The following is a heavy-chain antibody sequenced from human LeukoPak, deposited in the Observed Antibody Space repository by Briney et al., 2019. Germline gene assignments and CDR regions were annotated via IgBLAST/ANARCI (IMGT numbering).Heavy chain of an antibody. D-gene: IGHD3-10*01. J-gene: IGHJ6*04. Sequence: GGSLRLSCAASGFTFDDYAMHWVRQAPGKGLEWVSGISWNSGSIGYADSVKGRFTISGDNAKSSLYLQMNSLRAEDTALYYCARGSITMVRGVMDVWGKGTTVTISS. CDR3: ARGSITMVRGVMDV. V-gene: IGHV3-9*01. CDR1: GFTFDDYA. CDR2: ISWNSGSI.